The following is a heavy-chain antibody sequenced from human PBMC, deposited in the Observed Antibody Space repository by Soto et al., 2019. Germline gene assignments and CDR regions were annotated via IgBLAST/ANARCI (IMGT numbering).Heavy chain of an antibody. CDR3: AKGLLEGYNWNAEPFFDY. CDR1: GFTFSSYG. D-gene: IGHD1-1*01. CDR2: ISYDGSNK. Sequence: GGSLRLSCAASGFTFSSYGMHWVRQAPGKGLEWVAVISYDGSNKYYADSVKGRFTISRDNSKNTLYLQMNSLRAEDTAVYYCAKGLLEGYNWNAEPFFDYWGQGTLVTVSS. J-gene: IGHJ4*02. V-gene: IGHV3-30*18.